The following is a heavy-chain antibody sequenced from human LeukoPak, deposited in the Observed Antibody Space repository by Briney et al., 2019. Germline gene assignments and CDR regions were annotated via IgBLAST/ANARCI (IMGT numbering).Heavy chain of an antibody. CDR2: MSGSGDDT. CDR3: AKTFQWYYMDV. Sequence: GGSLRLSCAASGFTFSSYGINWVRQAPGKGLEWVSGMSGSGDDTYYADSVKGRFTISRDNSKNTLYLQMNSLRAEDTAVYYCAKTFQWYYMDVWGKGTTVTVSS. CDR1: GFTFSSYG. D-gene: IGHD2-8*01. V-gene: IGHV3-23*01. J-gene: IGHJ6*03.